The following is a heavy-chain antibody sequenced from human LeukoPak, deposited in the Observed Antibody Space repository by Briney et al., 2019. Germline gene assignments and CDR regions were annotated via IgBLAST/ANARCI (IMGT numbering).Heavy chain of an antibody. CDR2: IYHSGST. V-gene: IGHV4-30-2*01. J-gene: IGHJ4*02. D-gene: IGHD6-13*01. CDR1: GGSISSGGYS. Sequence: SETLSLTCAVSGGSISSGGYSWSWIRQPPGKGLEWIGYIYHSGSTYYNPSLKSRVTISVDRSKNQFSLKLSSVTAADTAVYYCARGGSSSWYRLYFDYWGQGTLVTVSS. CDR3: ARGGSSSWYRLYFDY.